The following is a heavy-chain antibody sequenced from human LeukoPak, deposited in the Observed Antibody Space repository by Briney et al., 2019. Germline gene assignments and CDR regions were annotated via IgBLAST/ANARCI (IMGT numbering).Heavy chain of an antibody. CDR2: IVVGTGKT. CDR3: AATSIRMVQRIIYYGKDV. Sequence: SVKVSCKASGFTNSNSSVQWVRQARGQRSEWIGWIVVGTGKTNYAQRLQERVTITRDMSTGTVDMELSSLRSEDTAVYYCAATSIRMVQRIIYYGKDVWGQGTTVTVSS. V-gene: IGHV1-58*01. D-gene: IGHD3-10*01. J-gene: IGHJ6*02. CDR1: GFTNSNSS.